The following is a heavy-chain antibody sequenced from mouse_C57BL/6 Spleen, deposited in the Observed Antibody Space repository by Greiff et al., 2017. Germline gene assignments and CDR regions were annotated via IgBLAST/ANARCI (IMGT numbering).Heavy chain of an antibody. J-gene: IGHJ3*01. CDR2: INPSSGYT. D-gene: IGHD2-13*01. V-gene: IGHV1-7*01. Sequence: VQLQQSGAELAKPGASVQLSCKASGYTFTSYWMHWVKQRPGQGLEWIGYINPSSGYTKYNQKFKDKATLTADKYSSTAYMQLSSLTYEDSAVYYCARGDVWFAYWGQGTLVTVSA. CDR3: ARGDVWFAY. CDR1: GYTFTSYW.